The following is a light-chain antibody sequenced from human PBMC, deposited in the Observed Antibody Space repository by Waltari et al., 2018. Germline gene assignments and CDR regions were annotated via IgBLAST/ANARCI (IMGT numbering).Light chain of an antibody. Sequence: NSLLTQPHSVSESPGKTVTISCTRTSYSIGSNYLQWYQQRPGSAPTTVIFEDNQRPSGVPDRFSGSIDSSSNSASLTISGLKTEDEALYYCQSYDSDEGVVFGGGTKLTVL. CDR2: EDN. CDR3: QSYDSDEGVV. CDR1: SYSIGSNY. V-gene: IGLV6-57*03. J-gene: IGLJ2*01.